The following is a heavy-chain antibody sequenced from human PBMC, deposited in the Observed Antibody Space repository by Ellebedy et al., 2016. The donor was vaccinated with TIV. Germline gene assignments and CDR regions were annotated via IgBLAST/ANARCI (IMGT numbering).Heavy chain of an antibody. CDR1: GYTFTSYY. Sequence: ASVKVSCXASGYTFTSYYMHWVRQAPGQGLEWMGIINPSGGSTSYAQKFQGRVTMTRDTSTSTVYMELSSLRSEDTAVYYCASYGMVRGVKGYDVDYWGQGTLVTVSS. J-gene: IGHJ4*02. CDR3: ASYGMVRGVKGYDVDY. V-gene: IGHV1-46*01. CDR2: INPSGGST. D-gene: IGHD3-10*01.